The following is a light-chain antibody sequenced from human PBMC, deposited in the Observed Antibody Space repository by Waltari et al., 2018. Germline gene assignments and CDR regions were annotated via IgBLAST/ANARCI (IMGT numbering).Light chain of an antibody. CDR2: DAS. Sequence: EIVLTQSPATLSLSPGERATLSCRASQSVGRFLAWYQQAPGQAPRLLIYDASNRATGIPTRFSGSGSGTDLTLTIRSLEPEDFAVYYCQQRHNWKLTFGGGTKVEI. CDR3: QQRHNWKLT. CDR1: QSVGRF. J-gene: IGKJ4*01. V-gene: IGKV3-11*01.